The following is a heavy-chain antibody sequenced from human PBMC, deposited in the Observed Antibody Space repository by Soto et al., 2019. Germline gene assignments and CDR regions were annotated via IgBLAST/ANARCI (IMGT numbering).Heavy chain of an antibody. CDR3: TTARYCSSDVCPAAE. Sequence: EVQLLESGGGLVQPGGSLRLSCAASGLPFSTTGILWVRQAPGAGLEWVSAIGPDPRNTKYRDSVKGRFTISGDNSRNTVFLSMSVLRAEDTACSYWTTARYCSSDVCPAAEWGPGAMICVS. CDR2: IGPDPRNT. J-gene: IGHJ4*02. V-gene: IGHV3-23*01. D-gene: IGHD2-2*01. CDR1: GLPFSTTG.